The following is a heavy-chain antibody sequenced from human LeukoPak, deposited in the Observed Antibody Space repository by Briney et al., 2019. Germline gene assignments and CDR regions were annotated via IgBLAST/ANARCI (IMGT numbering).Heavy chain of an antibody. V-gene: IGHV3-48*04. D-gene: IGHD2-15*01. CDR3: AKSLHSDGNCYSNFDY. Sequence: GGSLRLSCAASGFTFSSYSMNWVRQAPGKGLEWVSYISSSSNTIYYADSVEGRFTISRDNAKNSLYLQMNSLRAEDTALYYCAKSLHSDGNCYSNFDYWGQGTLVTVSS. CDR1: GFTFSSYS. J-gene: IGHJ4*01. CDR2: ISSSSNTI.